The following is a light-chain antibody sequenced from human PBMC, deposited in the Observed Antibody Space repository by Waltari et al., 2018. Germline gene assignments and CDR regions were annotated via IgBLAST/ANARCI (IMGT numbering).Light chain of an antibody. Sequence: DIVMTQSPDSLAVSLGERATINCKSSQSVLYSSNNKNYLAWYQQKPGQPPKLLIYWASTRESGVPDRFSGSGSGTDFPLTISSLQAEDVAVYYCQQYYSTPPAFGGGTKVGIK. CDR3: QQYYSTPPA. CDR1: QSVLYSSNNKNY. V-gene: IGKV4-1*01. J-gene: IGKJ4*01. CDR2: WAS.